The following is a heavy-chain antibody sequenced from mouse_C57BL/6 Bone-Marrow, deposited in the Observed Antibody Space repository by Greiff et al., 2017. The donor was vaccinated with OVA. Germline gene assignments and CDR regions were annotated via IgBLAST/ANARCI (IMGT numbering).Heavy chain of an antibody. CDR1: GFTFSSYT. V-gene: IGHV5-9*01. J-gene: IGHJ2*01. D-gene: IGHD1-1*01. CDR3: ARRYYGSSYFDY. Sequence: EVKVEESGGGLVKPGGSLKLSCAASGFTFSSYTMSWVRQTPEKRLEWVATISGGGGNTYYPDSVKGRFTISRDNAKNTLYLQMSSLRSEDTALYYCARRYYGSSYFDYWGQGTTLTVSS. CDR2: ISGGGGNT.